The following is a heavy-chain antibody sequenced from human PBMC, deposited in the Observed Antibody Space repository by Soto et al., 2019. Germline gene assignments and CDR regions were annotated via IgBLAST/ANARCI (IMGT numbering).Heavy chain of an antibody. D-gene: IGHD6-6*01. Sequence: PGGSLRLSCAASGFTFSSYGMHWVRQAPGKGLEWVAVISYDGSNKYYADSVKGRFTISRDNSKNTLYLQMNSLRAEDTAVYYCAKSPKSSSRLFNFDYWGQGTLVTVSS. J-gene: IGHJ4*02. V-gene: IGHV3-30*18. CDR3: AKSPKSSSRLFNFDY. CDR2: ISYDGSNK. CDR1: GFTFSSYG.